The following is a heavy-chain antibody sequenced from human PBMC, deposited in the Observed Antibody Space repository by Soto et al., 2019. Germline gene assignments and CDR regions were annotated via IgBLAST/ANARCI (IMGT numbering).Heavy chain of an antibody. Sequence: QVQLQESGPRLVKPSQTLSLTCSVSGGSTSSVDYYWTWIRQPPGKGLEYIGYVHYTGSTYYNPSLQSRVIISLYTSKNQFSLKLSSATAADTAVYYCTRDFWSASAYYYNGMDVWGHGTTVTVSS. J-gene: IGHJ6*02. D-gene: IGHD3-3*01. V-gene: IGHV4-30-4*01. CDR2: VHYTGST. CDR3: TRDFWSASAYYYNGMDV. CDR1: GGSTSSVDYY.